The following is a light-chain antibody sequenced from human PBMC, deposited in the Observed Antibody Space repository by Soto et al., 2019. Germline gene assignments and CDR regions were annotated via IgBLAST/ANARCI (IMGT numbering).Light chain of an antibody. CDR3: QQYGSSPFT. J-gene: IGKJ3*01. V-gene: IGKV3-20*01. CDR1: QSVSSTY. Sequence: EIVLTQSPGTLSLSPGERVTLSCRASQSVSSTYLAWYQQKPGQAPRLLISGASSRATGIPDRFSGSGSGTDFTLIISRLEPEDFAVYYCQQYGSSPFTFGPGTKVDIK. CDR2: GAS.